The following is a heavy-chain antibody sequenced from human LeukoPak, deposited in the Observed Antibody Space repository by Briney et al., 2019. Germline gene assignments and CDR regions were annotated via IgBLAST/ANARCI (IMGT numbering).Heavy chain of an antibody. Sequence: KPSETLSLTCAVYGGSFSGYYWSWIRQPPGKGLEWIGEINHSGSTNYNPSLKSRVTISVDTSKNQFSLKLSSVTAADTAVYYCVTTAAGTNPGDYWGQGTLVTVSS. V-gene: IGHV4-34*01. CDR1: GGSFSGYY. CDR3: VTTAAGTNPGDY. D-gene: IGHD6-13*01. J-gene: IGHJ4*02. CDR2: INHSGST.